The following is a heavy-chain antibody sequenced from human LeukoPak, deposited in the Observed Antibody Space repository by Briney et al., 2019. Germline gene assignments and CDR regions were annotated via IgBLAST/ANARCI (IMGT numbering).Heavy chain of an antibody. J-gene: IGHJ4*02. V-gene: IGHV3-23*01. CDR2: ISGSGGST. Sequence: GGSLRLSCAASGFTFSSYAMSWIRQAPGKGLEWVSAISGSGGSTYYADSVKGRFTISRDNSKNTLYLQMNSLRAEDTAVYYCAKKSGIAAAGDSDYWGQGTLVTVSS. D-gene: IGHD6-13*01. CDR1: GFTFSSYA. CDR3: AKKSGIAAAGDSDY.